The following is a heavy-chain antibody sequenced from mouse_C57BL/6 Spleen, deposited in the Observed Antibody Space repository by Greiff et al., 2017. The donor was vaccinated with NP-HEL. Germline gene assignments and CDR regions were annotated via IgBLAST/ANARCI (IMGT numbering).Heavy chain of an antibody. J-gene: IGHJ2*01. CDR2: INPYNGGT. Sequence: EVQLQESGPVLVKPGASVKMSCKASGYTFTDYYMNWVKQSHGKSLEWIGVINPYNGGTSYNQKFKGKATLTVDKSSSTAYMELNRLTSEDAAVYYCAVAPYYGRSDFDYWGKGTTLTVSS. V-gene: IGHV1-19*01. D-gene: IGHD1-1*01. CDR1: GYTFTDYY. CDR3: AVAPYYGRSDFDY.